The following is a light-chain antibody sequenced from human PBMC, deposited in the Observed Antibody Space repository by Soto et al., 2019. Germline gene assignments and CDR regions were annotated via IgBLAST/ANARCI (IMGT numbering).Light chain of an antibody. CDR2: GAS. J-gene: IGKJ4*01. CDR1: QSVSSSY. CDR3: QQYGSAPLLT. Sequence: EIGLTQSPGTLSLSPGERATLSCRASQSVSSSYLAWYQQKPGQAPRLLIYGASSRATGIPDRFSGSGSGTDFTLTISRLEPEDVGVYYCQQYGSAPLLTFGGGTNVEIK. V-gene: IGKV3-20*01.